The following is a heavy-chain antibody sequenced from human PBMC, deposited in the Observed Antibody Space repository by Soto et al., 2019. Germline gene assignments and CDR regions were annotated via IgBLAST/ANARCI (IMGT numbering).Heavy chain of an antibody. J-gene: IGHJ5*01. Sequence: PSETLSLTCTVSGGSISSYYWSWIWQPPGKGLEWIGYIYYSGSTNYNPSLKSRVTISVDTSKNQFSLKLSSGTVADAAASYYARYHTAYYDSCANHVPGIDPWGQGTLVTVSS. V-gene: IGHV4-59*01. CDR2: IYYSGST. CDR1: GGSISSYY. D-gene: IGHD3-22*01. CDR3: ARYHTAYYDSCANHVPGIDP.